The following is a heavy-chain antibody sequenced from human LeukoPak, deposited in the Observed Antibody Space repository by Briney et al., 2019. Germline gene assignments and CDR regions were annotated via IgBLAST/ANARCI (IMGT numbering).Heavy chain of an antibody. V-gene: IGHV4-4*07. Sequence: SETLSLTCTDSGGSISSYYWSWIRQPAGKGLEWIGRIYTSGSTNYNPSLKSRVTMSVDTSKNQFSLKLSSVTAADTAVYYCARESPGSIFYYYGMDVWGQGTTVTVSS. J-gene: IGHJ6*02. CDR1: GGSISSYY. D-gene: IGHD2-2*01. CDR2: IYTSGST. CDR3: ARESPGSIFYYYGMDV.